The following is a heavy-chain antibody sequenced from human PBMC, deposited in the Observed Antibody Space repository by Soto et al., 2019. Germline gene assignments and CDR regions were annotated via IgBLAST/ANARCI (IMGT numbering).Heavy chain of an antibody. Sequence: GGSLRLSCAASGFTFSSYGVHWVRQSPGKGLEWVAVISYDGSNKYYADSVKGRFTISRDNSKNTLYLQMNSLRAEDTAVYYCAKDSEPGIAAAGTYYYYYYGMDVWGQGTTVTVSS. D-gene: IGHD6-13*01. V-gene: IGHV3-30*18. CDR1: GFTFSSYG. CDR2: ISYDGSNK. J-gene: IGHJ6*02. CDR3: AKDSEPGIAAAGTYYYYYYGMDV.